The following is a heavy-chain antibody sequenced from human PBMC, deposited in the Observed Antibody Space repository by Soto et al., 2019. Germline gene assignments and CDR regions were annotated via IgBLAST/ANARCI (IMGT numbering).Heavy chain of an antibody. D-gene: IGHD3-10*01. J-gene: IGHJ6*02. Sequence: GGSLRLSCAASGFTFSSYEMKWVRQAPDKGLEWVSYITRSGSTIYYADSVKGRFTISRDNAKNSLYLQMNSLRAEDTDVYYCARVDSRGYYYGMDVWGQGPRSPCP. V-gene: IGHV3-48*03. CDR2: ITRSGSTI. CDR3: ARVDSRGYYYGMDV. CDR1: GFTFSSYE.